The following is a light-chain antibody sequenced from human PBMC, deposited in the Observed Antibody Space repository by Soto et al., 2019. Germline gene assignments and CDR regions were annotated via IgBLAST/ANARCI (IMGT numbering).Light chain of an antibody. Sequence: DIQMTQSPSSLSASVGDRATITCRASQRISSYLNWYQQKPGKAPKLLIYAASNLQSGVPSRFTGCESGTDFTLTISSLQPEDFATYYCQQSFRTPLTFGGGTKVDIK. J-gene: IGKJ4*01. CDR2: AAS. CDR3: QQSFRTPLT. CDR1: QRISSY. V-gene: IGKV1-39*01.